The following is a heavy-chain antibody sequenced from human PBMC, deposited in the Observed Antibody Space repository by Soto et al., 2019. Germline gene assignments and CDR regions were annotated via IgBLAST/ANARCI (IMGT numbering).Heavy chain of an antibody. CDR1: GGSISSGCYY. CDR2: IYYSGST. D-gene: IGHD6-6*01. Sequence: SETLSLTCTVSGGSISSGCYYWSWIRQHPGKGLEWIGYIYYSGSTYYNPSLKSRVTISVDTSKNQFSLKLSSVTAADTAVYYCARVFSSSSGSYYYYGMDVWGQGTTVTVSS. CDR3: ARVFSSSSGSYYYYGMDV. V-gene: IGHV4-31*03. J-gene: IGHJ6*02.